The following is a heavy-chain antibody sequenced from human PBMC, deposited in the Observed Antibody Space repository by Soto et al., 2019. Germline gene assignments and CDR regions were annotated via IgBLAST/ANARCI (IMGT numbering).Heavy chain of an antibody. CDR1: GNTFTNFG. J-gene: IGHJ5*02. D-gene: IGHD2-2*01. CDR2: ISAYTDDP. Sequence: ASVKVSCKASGNTFTNFGVTWVRQATGQGLEWMGWISAYTDDPNYAQKFQGRVTMTIDTSTSTAYLDLRSLTSDDTAVYYCARVIPGAEAWFDPWGQGTLVTVSS. V-gene: IGHV1-18*01. CDR3: ARVIPGAEAWFDP.